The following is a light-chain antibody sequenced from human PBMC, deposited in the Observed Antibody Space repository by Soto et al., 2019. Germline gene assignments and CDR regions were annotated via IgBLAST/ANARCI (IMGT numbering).Light chain of an antibody. V-gene: IGLV1-51*01. Sequence: QSVLTQPPSVSAAPGQKVTICCSGSSSNIGNNYVSWYQQLPGTAPKLLIYENNKRPSGIRDRFSGSKSATSATLGITGLQTGDEADYYCGTWDSSLSAGVFGGGTKVTVL. CDR3: GTWDSSLSAGV. CDR1: SSNIGNNY. CDR2: ENN. J-gene: IGLJ3*02.